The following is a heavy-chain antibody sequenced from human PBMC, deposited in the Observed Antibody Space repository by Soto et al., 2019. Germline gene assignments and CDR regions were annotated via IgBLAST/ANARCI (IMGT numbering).Heavy chain of an antibody. J-gene: IGHJ6*02. CDR1: GFTFSSYS. V-gene: IGHV3-21*01. CDR3: ARVYYSNLPYYFYYMDV. Sequence: GGSLRLSCAASGFTFSSYSMSWVRQAPGKGLEWVSSSSSSSTYIYYADSVKGRFTISRDNAKNSLYLQMNSLRAEDTAVYFCARVYYSNLPYYFYYMDVWGQGTTVTVSS. CDR2: SSSSSTYI. D-gene: IGHD4-4*01.